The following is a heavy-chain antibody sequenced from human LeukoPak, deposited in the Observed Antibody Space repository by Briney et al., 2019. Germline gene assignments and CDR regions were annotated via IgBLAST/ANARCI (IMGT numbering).Heavy chain of an antibody. D-gene: IGHD2-21*01. V-gene: IGHV1-2*02. CDR1: GYTFTSQY. CDR3: ASYPRSIPTPPFDY. Sequence: ALVKVSCKASGYTFTSQYMHWVRQAPGQGLEWMGWINPNNGDTKYAQSFLGRVTMTRDTSTTTAYMELSSLRSDDTAVYFCASYPRSIPTPPFDYWGQGTPVTVSS. J-gene: IGHJ4*02. CDR2: INPNNGDT.